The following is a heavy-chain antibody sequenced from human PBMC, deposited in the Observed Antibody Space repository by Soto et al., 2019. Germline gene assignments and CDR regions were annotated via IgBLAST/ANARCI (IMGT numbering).Heavy chain of an antibody. Sequence: PSETLSLTCAVSGGSISSSNWWSWVRQPPGKGLEWIGEIYHSGSTNYYPSLKSRVPISVDKSKNQFSLKLSSVTAADTAVYYCARQGYCSSTSCYAFDYWGQGTLVTVSS. CDR1: GGSISSSNW. J-gene: IGHJ4*02. V-gene: IGHV4-4*02. D-gene: IGHD2-2*01. CDR3: ARQGYCSSTSCYAFDY. CDR2: IYHSGST.